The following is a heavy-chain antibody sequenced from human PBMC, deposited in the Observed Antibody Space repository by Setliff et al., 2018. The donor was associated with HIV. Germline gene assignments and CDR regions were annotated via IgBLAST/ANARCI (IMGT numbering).Heavy chain of an antibody. CDR1: GGSMRSSGYS. Sequence: SETLSLTCAVSGGSMRSSGYSWTWIRQAPGKGLEWVGYIYYNGNAYYNPSLKSRVTISVDRSKNQFSPKLSSVTAADTAMYYCASRIYYYDESRVLREEGFVPWGQGTLVTVSS. CDR2: IYYNGNA. J-gene: IGHJ5*02. V-gene: IGHV4-30-2*01. D-gene: IGHD3-22*01. CDR3: ASRIYYYDESRVLREEGFVP.